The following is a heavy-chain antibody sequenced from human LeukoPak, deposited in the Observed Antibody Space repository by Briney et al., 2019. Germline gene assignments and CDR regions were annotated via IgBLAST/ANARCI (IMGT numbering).Heavy chain of an antibody. J-gene: IGHJ4*02. CDR3: ARVLRGGTYYFDY. D-gene: IGHD1-1*01. V-gene: IGHV4-39*01. CDR1: GGSISSSSYY. Sequence: SETLSLTCTVSGGSISSSSYYWGWIRQPPGKGLEWIGNIFYSGTTYYNPSLMSRVTISVDTSKNQFSLKMRSVTAADTAVYYCARVLRGGTYYFDYWAQGPLVTVPS. CDR2: IFYSGTT.